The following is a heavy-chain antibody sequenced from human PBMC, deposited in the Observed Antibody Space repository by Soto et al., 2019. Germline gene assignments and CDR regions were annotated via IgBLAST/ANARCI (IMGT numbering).Heavy chain of an antibody. CDR1: GGSISSGDYY. CDR2: IYYSGST. Sequence: SETLSLTCTVSGGSISSGDYYWSWIRQPPGKGLEWIGYIYYSGSTYYNPSLKSRVTISVDTSKNQFSLKLSSVTAADTAVYYCARSPYYDFWSGSGLRAESYYYGMDVWGQGTTVTVSS. CDR3: ARSPYYDFWSGSGLRAESYYYGMDV. D-gene: IGHD3-3*01. V-gene: IGHV4-30-4*01. J-gene: IGHJ6*02.